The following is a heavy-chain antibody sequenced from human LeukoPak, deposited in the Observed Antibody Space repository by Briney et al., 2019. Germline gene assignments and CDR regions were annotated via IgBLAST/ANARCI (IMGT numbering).Heavy chain of an antibody. D-gene: IGHD6-13*01. CDR2: ISTTSDYI. V-gene: IGHV3-21*01. CDR3: ARGGIYSQGFDY. Sequence: GGSLRLSCAASGFTFSGYSMNWVRQAPGKGLEWVSSISTTSDYIHYADSLKGRVAISRDNAKNSLYLQMNSLRAEDTVVYYCARGGIYSQGFDYWGQGSLVTVSS. J-gene: IGHJ4*02. CDR1: GFTFSGYS.